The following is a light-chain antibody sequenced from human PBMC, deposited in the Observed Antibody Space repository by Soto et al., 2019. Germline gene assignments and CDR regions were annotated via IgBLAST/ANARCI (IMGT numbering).Light chain of an antibody. V-gene: IGLV2-8*01. Sequence: QSALTQPPSASGSPGQSVTIPCTGTSSDVGDYNYVSWYQQHPGKVPKLIIYEVNKRPSGVPDRFSGSKSGNTASLTVSGLQAEDEADYYCSSFVGSPVVFGGGTQLPVL. CDR2: EVN. CDR1: SSDVGDYNY. CDR3: SSFVGSPVV. J-gene: IGLJ2*01.